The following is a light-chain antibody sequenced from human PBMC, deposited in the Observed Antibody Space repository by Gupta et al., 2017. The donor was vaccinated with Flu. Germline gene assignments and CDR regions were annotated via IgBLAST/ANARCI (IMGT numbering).Light chain of an antibody. J-gene: IGLJ1*01. V-gene: IGLV2-8*01. Sequence: SASGSPGQSITISCTGSNSDVGSRNYVSWYQQYPGKAPKLVIYEVNKRPSGVPDRFSGSKSGNTASLTVSGLQADDEADYYCTSHAGTNNLVFGTGTRVTVL. CDR2: EVN. CDR1: NSDVGSRNY. CDR3: TSHAGTNNLV.